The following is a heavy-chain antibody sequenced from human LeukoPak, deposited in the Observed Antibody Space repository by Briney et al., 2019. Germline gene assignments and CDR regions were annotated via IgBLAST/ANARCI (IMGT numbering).Heavy chain of an antibody. CDR1: GFTFSSYS. J-gene: IGHJ4*02. CDR3: ARDYYDSSGYYSGDY. V-gene: IGHV3-21*01. D-gene: IGHD3-22*01. CDR2: ISSSSSYI. Sequence: GGSLRLSCAASGFTFSSYSMNWVRQAPGKGLEWGSSISSSSSYIYYADSVKGRFTISRDNAKNSLYLQMNSLRAEDTAVYYCARDYYDSSGYYSGDYWGQGTLVTVSS.